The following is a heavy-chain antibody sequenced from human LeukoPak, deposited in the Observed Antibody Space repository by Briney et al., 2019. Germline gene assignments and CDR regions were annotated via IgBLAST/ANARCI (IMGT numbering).Heavy chain of an antibody. CDR1: GYSFTSYW. CDR3: ARRRSGFERTLYYFDY. J-gene: IGHJ4*02. CDR2: ISPDGSDT. V-gene: IGHV5-51*01. D-gene: IGHD6-25*01. Sequence: GESLKISCNGSGYSFTSYWIGWVRQMPGKGLEWMGIISPDGSDTRYSPSFQGQVTISADKSISTAYLQWSSLKASDTAMYYCARRRSGFERTLYYFDYWGQGTLVTVSS.